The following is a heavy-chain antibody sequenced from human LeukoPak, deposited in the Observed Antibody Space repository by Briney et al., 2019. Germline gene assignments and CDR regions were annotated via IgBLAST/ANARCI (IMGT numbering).Heavy chain of an antibody. D-gene: IGHD5-12*01. CDR2: ISQDGSIQ. CDR1: GFTFSTYS. CDR3: SRDGEHGYNDIDY. V-gene: IGHV3-30-3*01. J-gene: IGHJ4*02. Sequence: PGRSLRLSCEASGFTFSTYSMHWVRQAPDKGLESVAVISQDGSIQYYAGSVQGRFTISRDNSQNTLYLQLNSLRPEDTAVYYCSRDGEHGYNDIDYWGQGTLVTVSS.